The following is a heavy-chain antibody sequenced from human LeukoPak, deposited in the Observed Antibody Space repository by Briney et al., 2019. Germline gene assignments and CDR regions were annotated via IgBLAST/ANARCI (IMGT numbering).Heavy chain of an antibody. CDR2: IRSSSSYI. Sequence: GGSLRLSCAVSGFTFSSYAMSWVRQAPGKGLEWGSSIRSSSSYIYYADSVEGRLTISRDNAKNSLYLQMNSLRAEDTAVYYCARDLEEYCSGGSCSLFDYWGQGTLVTVSS. CDR1: GFTFSSYA. CDR3: ARDLEEYCSGGSCSLFDY. D-gene: IGHD2-15*01. V-gene: IGHV3-21*01. J-gene: IGHJ4*02.